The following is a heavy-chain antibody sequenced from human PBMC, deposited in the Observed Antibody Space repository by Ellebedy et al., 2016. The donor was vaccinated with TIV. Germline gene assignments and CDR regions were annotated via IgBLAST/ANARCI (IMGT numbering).Heavy chain of an antibody. CDR1: GYTFSNYG. CDR3: ARATMVRGVIRWFDP. J-gene: IGHJ5*02. V-gene: IGHV1-69*04. Sequence: AASVKVSCKASGYTFSNYGISWVRQAPGQGLEWMGRIIPILGIANYAQKFQGRVTITADKSTSTAYMELSSLRSEDTAVYYCARATMVRGVIRWFDPWGQGTLVTVSS. D-gene: IGHD3-10*01. CDR2: IIPILGIA.